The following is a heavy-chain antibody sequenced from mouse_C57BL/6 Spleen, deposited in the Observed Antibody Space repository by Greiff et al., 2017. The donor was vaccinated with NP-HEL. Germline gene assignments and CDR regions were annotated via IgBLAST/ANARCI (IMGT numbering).Heavy chain of an antibody. J-gene: IGHJ1*03. Sequence: QVQLQQPGAELVKPGASVKLSCKASGYTFTSYWMHWVKQRPGRGLEWIGRIDPNSGGTKYNEKFKSKATLTVAKPSSTAYMQLSSLTSEDSAVYYCARSLITTVVATWYFDVWGTGTTVTVSS. CDR3: ARSLITTVVATWYFDV. D-gene: IGHD1-1*01. V-gene: IGHV1-72*01. CDR2: IDPNSGGT. CDR1: GYTFTSYW.